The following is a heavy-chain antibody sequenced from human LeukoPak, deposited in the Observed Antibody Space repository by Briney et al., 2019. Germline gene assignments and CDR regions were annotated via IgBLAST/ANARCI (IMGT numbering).Heavy chain of an antibody. Sequence: PGGSLRLSCAASGFTFSSYGIHWVRQAPGKGLEWVAFIWYDGSNKYYADSVKGRFTISRNNSKNTLYLQMNSLRAEDTAVYYCASGGYYGSGSYRAPFDYWGQGTLVTVSS. CDR3: ASGGYYGSGSYRAPFDY. CDR1: GFTFSSYG. V-gene: IGHV3-33*01. J-gene: IGHJ4*02. D-gene: IGHD3-10*01. CDR2: IWYDGSNK.